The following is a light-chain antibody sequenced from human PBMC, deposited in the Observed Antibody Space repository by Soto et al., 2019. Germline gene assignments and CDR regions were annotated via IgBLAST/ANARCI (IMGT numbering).Light chain of an antibody. Sequence: QSVLTQPPSASGTPGQRVTISCSGSSSNIGSYTVNWYQQLPGTAPKLLIYSDNQRPSGVPDRFSGSKSGTSASLAISGLQPEDEADYYCAPWEAGLNGLFGGGTKLTVL. CDR1: SSNIGSYT. J-gene: IGLJ2*01. CDR2: SDN. CDR3: APWEAGLNGL. V-gene: IGLV1-44*01.